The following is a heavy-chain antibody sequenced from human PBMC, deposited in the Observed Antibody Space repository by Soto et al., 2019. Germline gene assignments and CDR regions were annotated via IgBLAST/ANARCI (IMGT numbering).Heavy chain of an antibody. CDR3: AKDITHNDFWGGQIYYYYGLDV. CDR2: ISYDGSNK. CDR1: GFTFSTYG. Sequence: GGSLRLSCVASGFTFSTYGMHWVRQAPGKGLEWVAIISYDGSNKYYGDSVKGRFTISRDNSKNTLSLHMRSLRAEDTAVYYCAKDITHNDFWGGQIYYYYGLDVWGLGTTVTVSS. J-gene: IGHJ6*02. V-gene: IGHV3-30*18. D-gene: IGHD3-3*01.